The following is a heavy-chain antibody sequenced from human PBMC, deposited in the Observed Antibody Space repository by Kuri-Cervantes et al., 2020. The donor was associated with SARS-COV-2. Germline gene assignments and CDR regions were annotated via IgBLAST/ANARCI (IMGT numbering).Heavy chain of an antibody. CDR3: ARGVITMVRGVPNAFDI. V-gene: IGHV4-30-4*08. CDR1: GGSISSHY. Sequence: SETLSLTCTASGGSISSHYWSWIRQPPGKGLEWIGYVYFTGSTYYNPSPKSPVTISLDTSKSQFSLKLSSVTAADTAVYYCARGVITMVRGVPNAFDIWGQGTMVTVSS. CDR2: VYFTGST. J-gene: IGHJ3*02. D-gene: IGHD3-10*01.